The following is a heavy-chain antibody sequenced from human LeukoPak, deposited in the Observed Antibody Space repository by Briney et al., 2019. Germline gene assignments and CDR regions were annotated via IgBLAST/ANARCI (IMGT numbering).Heavy chain of an antibody. CDR2: IRSKAYGGTT. J-gene: IGHJ4*02. CDR1: GFTFGEYA. D-gene: IGHD5-24*01. V-gene: IGHV3-49*04. CDR3: TRGSRDGYNCDY. Sequence: GGSLRLSCTASGFTFGEYAMSWVRQAPGKGLEWVGFIRSKAYGGTTEYAASVKGRFTISRDDSKSIAYLQMNSLKTEDTAVYYCTRGSRDGYNCDYWGQGTLVTVSS.